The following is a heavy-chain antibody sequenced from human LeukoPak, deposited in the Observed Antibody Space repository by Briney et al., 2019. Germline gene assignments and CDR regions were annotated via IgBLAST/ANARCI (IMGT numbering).Heavy chain of an antibody. V-gene: IGHV3-30*02. Sequence: PGGSLRLSCVASGFTFSSYGLQWVRQSPGKGLERVAFIQYDGSNKYYADSVRGRFTISRDNSENTLYLQMNSLRAEDTAVYYCAKSSGGGYYVQYFDYWGQGALVTVSS. J-gene: IGHJ4*02. CDR1: GFTFSSYG. CDR2: IQYDGSNK. CDR3: AKSSGGGYYVQYFDY. D-gene: IGHD2-15*01.